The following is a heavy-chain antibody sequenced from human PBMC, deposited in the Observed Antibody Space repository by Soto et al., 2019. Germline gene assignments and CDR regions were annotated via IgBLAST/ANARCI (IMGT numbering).Heavy chain of an antibody. D-gene: IGHD2-21*01. CDR1: GFTFSSYG. Sequence: QVQLVESGGGVVQPGRSLRLSCAASGFTFSSYGMHWVRQAPGKGLEWVAVIWYDGSNKYYADSVKGRFPISRDNSKNTLYLQMTSLRAEDTAVYYGARALGVYCGGECALDYGGQGTLVTVSS. V-gene: IGHV3-33*01. CDR2: IWYDGSNK. CDR3: ARALGVYCGGECALDY. J-gene: IGHJ4*02.